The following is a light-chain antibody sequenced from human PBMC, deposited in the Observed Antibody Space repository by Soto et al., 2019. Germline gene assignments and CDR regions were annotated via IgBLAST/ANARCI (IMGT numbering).Light chain of an antibody. CDR3: QQRSNWRT. CDR1: RSVSTY. Sequence: EIVLTQSPATLSLSPGERATLSCRASRSVSTYLAWYQQKPGQAPRLLIYDASNRATGIPARFSGSGSGTDFILTISSLEPEDFAVYYCQQRSNWRTFGQGTKVDIK. CDR2: DAS. V-gene: IGKV3-11*01. J-gene: IGKJ1*01.